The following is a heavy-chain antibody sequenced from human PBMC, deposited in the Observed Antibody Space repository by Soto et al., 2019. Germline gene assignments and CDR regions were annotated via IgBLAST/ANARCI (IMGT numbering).Heavy chain of an antibody. CDR3: AREHGYCSGGTCPSEPDF. CDR2: IWYDGSKK. J-gene: IGHJ4*02. D-gene: IGHD2-15*01. V-gene: IGHV3-33*01. CDR1: GFSFRSYG. Sequence: PGGSLRLSCAASGFSFRSYGMHWVRQSPGKGLEWVATIWYDGSKKYYGESVKGRFSVSRDNSKSTLDLQMNSLRVEDTGVYYCAREHGYCSGGTCPSEPDFWGQGALVTVSS.